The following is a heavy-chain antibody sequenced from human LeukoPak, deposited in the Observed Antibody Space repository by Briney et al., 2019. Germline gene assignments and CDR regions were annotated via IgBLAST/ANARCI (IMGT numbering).Heavy chain of an antibody. CDR2: INPRGSN. CDR1: GGTFSSYY. CDR3: ARGLRQGSAWSWGPKEKSYQYMDV. Sequence: PSGTLSLTCGVSGGTFSSYYLTWIRQPPGQGREWIGGINPRGSNNYNPSLESRVTVSVDTSRNQLSLSLTSVTAADSAVYFCARGLRQGSAWSWGPKEKSYQYMDVWGTGTTVIVSS. D-gene: IGHD6-19*01. V-gene: IGHV4-34*01. J-gene: IGHJ6*04.